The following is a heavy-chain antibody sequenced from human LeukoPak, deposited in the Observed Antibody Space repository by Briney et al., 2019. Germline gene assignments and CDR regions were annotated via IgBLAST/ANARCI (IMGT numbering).Heavy chain of an antibody. D-gene: IGHD3-22*01. J-gene: IGHJ4*02. Sequence: SETLSLTCTVSGGSISSYYWSWIRQPPGKGLEWIGYIYYSGSTYYNPSLKSRVTISVDTSKNQFSLKLSSVTAADTAVYYCARGTAGYDSSGYYAGELDYWGQGTLVTVSS. CDR2: IYYSGST. V-gene: IGHV4-30-4*01. CDR1: GGSISSYY. CDR3: ARGTAGYDSSGYYAGELDY.